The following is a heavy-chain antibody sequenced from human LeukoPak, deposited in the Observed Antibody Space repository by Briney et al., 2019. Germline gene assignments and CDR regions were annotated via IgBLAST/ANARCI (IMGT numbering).Heavy chain of an antibody. V-gene: IGHV3-23*01. CDR2: ISGSGGST. CDR1: GFTFSRYA. CDR3: AKFVDSSGYYRY. Sequence: PGGSLSLSCAASGFTFSRYAMSWVRQAPGKGLEWVSAISGSGGSTYYADSVKGRFTISRDNSKNTLYLQMNSLGAEDTAVYYCAKFVDSSGYYRYWGQGALVSVSS. J-gene: IGHJ4*02. D-gene: IGHD3-22*01.